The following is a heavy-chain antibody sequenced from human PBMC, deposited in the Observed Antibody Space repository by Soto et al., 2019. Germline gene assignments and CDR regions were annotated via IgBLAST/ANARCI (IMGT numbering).Heavy chain of an antibody. CDR2: ISYDGSNK. CDR1: GFTFSSYG. J-gene: IGHJ4*02. D-gene: IGHD4-17*01. Sequence: GGSLRLSCAASGFTFSSYGIHWVRQAPGKGLEWVAVISYDGSNKYYADSVKGRFTISRDNSKNTLYLQMNSLRAEDTAVYYCAKDPSLLSTVTTFEGIIDYWGQGTLVTVSS. V-gene: IGHV3-30*18. CDR3: AKDPSLLSTVTTFEGIIDY.